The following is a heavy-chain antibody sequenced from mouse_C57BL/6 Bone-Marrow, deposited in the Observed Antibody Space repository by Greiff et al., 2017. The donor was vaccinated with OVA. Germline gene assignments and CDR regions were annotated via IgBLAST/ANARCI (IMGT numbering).Heavy chain of an antibody. CDR1: GYAFSSSW. D-gene: IGHD1-1*01. Sequence: VQLQQSGPELVKPGASVKISCKASGYAFSSSWMNWVKQRPGKGLEWIGRIYPGDGDTNYNGKFKGKATLTADKSSSTAYMQLSSLTSEDSAVYFCARSRDYYGSSYLWYVDVWGTGTTVTVSS. CDR2: IYPGDGDT. J-gene: IGHJ1*03. V-gene: IGHV1-82*01. CDR3: ARSRDYYGSSYLWYVDV.